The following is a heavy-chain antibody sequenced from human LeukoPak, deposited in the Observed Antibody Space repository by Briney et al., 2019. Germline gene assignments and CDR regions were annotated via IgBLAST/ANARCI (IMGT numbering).Heavy chain of an antibody. CDR2: INPNSGGT. V-gene: IGHV1-2*02. Sequence: GASVKVSCKASGYTFAGYYMHWVRQAPGQGLEWMGWINPNSGGTNYAQKFQGRVTMTRDMSTSTAYMELSSLRSEDTAVYYCARAPRDIVVVPAARVNYYYMDVWGKGTTVTVSS. CDR1: GYTFAGYY. D-gene: IGHD2-2*01. CDR3: ARAPRDIVVVPAARVNYYYMDV. J-gene: IGHJ6*03.